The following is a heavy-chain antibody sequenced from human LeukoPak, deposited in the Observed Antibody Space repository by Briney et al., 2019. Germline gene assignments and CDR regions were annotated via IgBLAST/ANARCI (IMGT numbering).Heavy chain of an antibody. CDR2: TSSDGSDK. CDR3: AKERGNWNYYHYGMDV. Sequence: GGSQRLSCVASGFSLSSSYIHWVRQAPGKGLEWVILTSSDGSDKYYADSVKGRFNISRDTFRNTLFLQMNSLRAEDTAVYYCAKERGNWNYYHYGMDVWGQGTTVTVSS. V-gene: IGHV3-30*18. J-gene: IGHJ6*02. CDR1: GFSLSSSY. D-gene: IGHD1-20*01.